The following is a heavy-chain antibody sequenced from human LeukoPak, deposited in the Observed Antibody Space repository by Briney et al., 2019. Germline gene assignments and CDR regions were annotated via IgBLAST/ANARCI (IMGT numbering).Heavy chain of an antibody. Sequence: SVKVSCKASGGTFSSYAISWVRQAPGQGLEWMGGIIPIFGTANYAQKFQGSVTITADESTSTAYMELSSLRSEDTAVYYCARFASSSWWGNYGMDVWGQGTTVTVSS. CDR1: GGTFSSYA. J-gene: IGHJ6*02. CDR3: ARFASSSWWGNYGMDV. CDR2: IIPIFGTA. D-gene: IGHD6-13*01. V-gene: IGHV1-69*01.